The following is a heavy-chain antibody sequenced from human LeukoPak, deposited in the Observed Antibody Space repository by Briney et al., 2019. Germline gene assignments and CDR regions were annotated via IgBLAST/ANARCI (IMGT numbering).Heavy chain of an antibody. J-gene: IGHJ4*02. Sequence: PGGSLRLSCAASGFTFSSYGMHWVRQAPGKGLEWVAFIRYDGSNKYYADSVKGRFTISRDNSKNTLYLQVSSLRAEDTAVYYCAKGVYSTSWWSVDYWGQGTLVTVSS. CDR1: GFTFSSYG. CDR3: AKGVYSTSWWSVDY. CDR2: IRYDGSNK. V-gene: IGHV3-30*02. D-gene: IGHD2-2*01.